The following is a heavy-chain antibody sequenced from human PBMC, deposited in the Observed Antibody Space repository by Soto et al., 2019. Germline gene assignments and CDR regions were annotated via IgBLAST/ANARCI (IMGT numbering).Heavy chain of an antibody. V-gene: IGHV3-64*01. Sequence: GGSLRLSCAASGFTLIGYAMDWVRQAPGKGLEYVSGISSNGVGTYYANSVQGRFTISRDNSKNTVYLQMGSLRPEDMAVYYCARRARPDFYYMDVWGKGTTVTVSS. CDR3: ARRARPDFYYMDV. J-gene: IGHJ6*03. D-gene: IGHD6-6*01. CDR1: GFTLIGYA. CDR2: ISSNGVGT.